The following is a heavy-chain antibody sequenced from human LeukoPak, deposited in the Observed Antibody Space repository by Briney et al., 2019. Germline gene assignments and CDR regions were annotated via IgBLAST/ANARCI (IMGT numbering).Heavy chain of an antibody. CDR2: IIPIFGTA. D-gene: IGHD3-22*01. J-gene: IGHJ5*02. Sequence: SVKVSCKVSGYAYISYAISWVRQAPGQGLEWMGGIIPIFGTANYAQKFQGRVTITADESTSTAYMELSSLRSEDTAVYYCAFQDRSGSGYYYFWFDPWGQGTLVTVSS. CDR3: AFQDRSGSGYYYFWFDP. V-gene: IGHV1-69*13. CDR1: GYAYISYA.